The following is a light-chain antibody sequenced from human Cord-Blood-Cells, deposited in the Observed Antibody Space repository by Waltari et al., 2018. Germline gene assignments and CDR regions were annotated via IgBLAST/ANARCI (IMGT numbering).Light chain of an antibody. CDR2: AAS. J-gene: IGKJ3*01. CDR3: QQSYSTPFT. V-gene: IGKV1-39*01. Sequence: DIQMTQSPSSLSASVGDRVTITCRASQRISSYLNWYQQKPGKAPKLLIYAASSLQSGVPSRFSCSGSGTDFTLTISSLQPEDFATYYCQQSYSTPFTFGPGTKLFIK. CDR1: QRISSY.